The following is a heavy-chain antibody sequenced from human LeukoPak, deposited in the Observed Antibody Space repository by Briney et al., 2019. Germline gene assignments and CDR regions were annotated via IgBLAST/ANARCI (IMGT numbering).Heavy chain of an antibody. J-gene: IGHJ6*02. D-gene: IGHD3-10*01. V-gene: IGHV1-18*01. CDR1: GYXFTSYG. CDR2: ISAYNGNK. Sequence: ASVKVSCNASGYXFTSYGISWVRQAPGQGLEWMGWISAYNGNKNYAQKIQGRVTMTTDTSTSTAYMELRSLRSDDTAVYYCARVITMVRGVIPYYYYGMDVWGQGTTVTVSS. CDR3: ARVITMVRGVIPYYYYGMDV.